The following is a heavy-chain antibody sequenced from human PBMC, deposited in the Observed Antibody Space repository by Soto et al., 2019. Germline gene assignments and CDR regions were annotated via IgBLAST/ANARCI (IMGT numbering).Heavy chain of an antibody. CDR3: AKPDHYYGSGLIRYYYYYYGMDV. V-gene: IGHV3-23*01. D-gene: IGHD3-10*01. CDR1: GFTFSSYA. J-gene: IGHJ6*02. Sequence: PGGSLRLSCAASGFTFSSYAMNWVRQAPGKGLEWVSAISGSGGSTYYADSVKGRFTISRDNSKNTLYLQMNSLRAEDTAVYYCAKPDHYYGSGLIRYYYYYYGMDVWGQGTTVTVSS. CDR2: ISGSGGST.